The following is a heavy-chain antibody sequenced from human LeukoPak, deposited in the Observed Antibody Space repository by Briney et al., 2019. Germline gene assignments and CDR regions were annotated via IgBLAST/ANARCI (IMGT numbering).Heavy chain of an antibody. J-gene: IGHJ4*02. V-gene: IGHV4-59*01. D-gene: IGHD3-16*01. CDR3: ARSRGGFYYFDY. Sequence: SETLSLTCTVSGGSTSSYYWSWIRQPPGKGLEWIGYIYYSGSTNYNPSLKSRVTISVDTSKNQFSLKLSSVTAADTAVYYCARSRGGFYYFDYWGQGTLVTVSS. CDR1: GGSTSSYY. CDR2: IYYSGST.